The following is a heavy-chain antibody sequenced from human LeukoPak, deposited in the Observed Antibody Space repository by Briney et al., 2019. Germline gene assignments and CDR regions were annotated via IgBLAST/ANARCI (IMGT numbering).Heavy chain of an antibody. J-gene: IGHJ4*02. D-gene: IGHD6-19*01. CDR1: GGSISSSTYF. CDR2: VHYSGGS. Sequence: SETLSLTCTVSGGSISSSTYFWGWIRQSPGKGLEWIGSVHYSGGSYYSPSLKSRVTISLNTSKNQFSLKLSSVTAADTAVYYCARVTPAGAWLGYFDYWGQGTLVTVSS. V-gene: IGHV4-39*07. CDR3: ARVTPAGAWLGYFDY.